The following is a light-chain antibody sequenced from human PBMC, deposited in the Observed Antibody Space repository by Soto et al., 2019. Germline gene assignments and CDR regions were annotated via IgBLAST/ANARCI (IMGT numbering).Light chain of an antibody. V-gene: IGLV2-8*01. J-gene: IGLJ2*01. CDR3: SSFAGGGNPVL. CDR2: EVT. CDR1: SSDVGGYNY. Sequence: QSALTQPPSASGSLGQSVTISCTGTSSDVGGYNYVSWHQQHPGKAPKVMIYEVTKRPPGVPDRFSGSKSGNTASLTVSGLQAEDEADYYCSSFAGGGNPVLLGGGTKHTV.